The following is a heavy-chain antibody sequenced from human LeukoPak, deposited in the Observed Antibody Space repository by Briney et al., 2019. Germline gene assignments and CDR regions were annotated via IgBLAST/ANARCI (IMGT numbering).Heavy chain of an antibody. CDR2: MNPNSGNT. CDR1: GYTFTSYD. D-gene: IGHD2-8*01. CDR3: ARDHYWLEYCSDGVCQDTFDI. V-gene: IGHV1-8*01. Sequence: ASVKVSCKASGYTFTSYDINWVRQATGQGLEWMGWMNPNSGNTGYAQKFQGRVTMTRNTSISTAYMELSSLRSEDTAVYHCARDHYWLEYCSDGVCQDTFDIWGQGTMVSVSS. J-gene: IGHJ3*02.